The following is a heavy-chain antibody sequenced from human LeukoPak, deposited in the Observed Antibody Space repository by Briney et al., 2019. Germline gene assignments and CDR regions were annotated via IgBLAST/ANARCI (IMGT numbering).Heavy chain of an antibody. CDR3: ARDPYSGGYGAYYYYYMDV. V-gene: IGHV3-21*01. CDR1: GFTFSSYS. J-gene: IGHJ6*03. Sequence: GGSLRLSCAASGFTFSSYSMNWVRQAPGKGLEWVSSITSSSSYMFYADSVRGRFTISRDNAENTLYLQMNSLRDEDTAVYYCARDPYSGGYGAYYYYYMDVWGKGTTVTVSS. CDR2: ITSSSSYM. D-gene: IGHD6-19*01.